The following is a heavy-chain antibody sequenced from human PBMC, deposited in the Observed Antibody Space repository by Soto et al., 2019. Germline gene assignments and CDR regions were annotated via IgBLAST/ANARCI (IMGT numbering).Heavy chain of an antibody. CDR3: AKEGEHSSGWANLDY. D-gene: IGHD6-19*01. CDR1: GFTFSSYA. V-gene: IGHV3-23*01. Sequence: EVQLLESGGGLVQPGGSLRLSCAASGFTFSSYAMSWVRQAPGKGLEWVSAISGSGGSTYYADSVKGRFTISRDNYKNTLYLQINSLRAEDTAVYYCAKEGEHSSGWANLDYWGQGTLVTVSS. J-gene: IGHJ4*02. CDR2: ISGSGGST.